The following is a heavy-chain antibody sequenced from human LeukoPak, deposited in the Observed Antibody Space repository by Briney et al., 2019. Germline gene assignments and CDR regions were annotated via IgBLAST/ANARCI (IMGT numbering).Heavy chain of an antibody. Sequence: GGSLRLSCAASGFTVSSNYMSWVRQAPGKGLEWVSDIYSGGSTYYADSVKGRFTISRDNSKNTLYLQMNSLRAEDTAVYYCARDSSGDAFDIWGQGTMVTVSS. J-gene: IGHJ3*02. V-gene: IGHV3-53*01. CDR2: IYSGGST. D-gene: IGHD6-25*01. CDR1: GFTVSSNY. CDR3: ARDSSGDAFDI.